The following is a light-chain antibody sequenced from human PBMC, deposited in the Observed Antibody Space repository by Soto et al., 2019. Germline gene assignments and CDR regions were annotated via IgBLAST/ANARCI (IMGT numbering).Light chain of an antibody. V-gene: IGLV2-14*01. CDR2: EVT. CDR1: RSDIGGFNY. J-gene: IGLJ1*01. CDR3: ISYTIRSSFYV. Sequence: QSVLTQPASVSGSPGQSITISCTGSRSDIGGFNYVSWYQQRPGKAPKVLIYEVTARSSGVPNRFSGSKSGNTASLTISGLQTDDEADYFCISYTIRSSFYVFGTGTKVTVL.